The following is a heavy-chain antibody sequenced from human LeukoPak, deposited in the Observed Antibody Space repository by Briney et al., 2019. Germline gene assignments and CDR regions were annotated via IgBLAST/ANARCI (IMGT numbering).Heavy chain of an antibody. V-gene: IGHV4-34*01. CDR1: GGSFSGYY. J-gene: IGHJ3*02. CDR2: INHSGST. CDR3: ARGKPTPADDGFDI. Sequence: SETLSLTCAVYGGSFSGYYWSWIRQPPGKGLEWIGEINHSGSTNYNPSLKSRVTISVDTSKNQFSLKLSSATAADTAVYYCARGKPTPADDGFDIWGQGTTVIVSS.